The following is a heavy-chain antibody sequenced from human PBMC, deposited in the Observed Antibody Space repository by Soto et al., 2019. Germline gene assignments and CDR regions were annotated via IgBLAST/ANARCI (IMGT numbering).Heavy chain of an antibody. CDR1: GYTFTSYG. J-gene: IGHJ6*02. V-gene: IGHV1-18*01. CDR3: ARDNRSGWYYYYYYYGMDV. CDR2: ISAYNGNT. Sequence: ASVKVSCKASGYTFTSYGISWVRQAPGQGLEWMGWISAYNGNTNYAQKLQGRVTMTTDTSTSTAYMELRSLRSDDTAVYYCARDNRSGWYYYYYYYGMDVWGQGTTVTAP. D-gene: IGHD6-19*01.